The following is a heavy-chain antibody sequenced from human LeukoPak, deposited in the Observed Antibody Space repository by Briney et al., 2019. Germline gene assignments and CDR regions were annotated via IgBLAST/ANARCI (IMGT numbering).Heavy chain of an antibody. CDR2: INPNSGGT. V-gene: IGHV1-2*02. Sequence: ASVKVSCKASGYTFTGYYMHWVRQAPGQGLAWMGWINPNSGGTNYAQKFQGRVTMTRDTSISTAYMELSRLRSDDTAVYYCARSNYYDSSASDYWGQGSLVTVSS. J-gene: IGHJ4*02. CDR3: ARSNYYDSSASDY. D-gene: IGHD3-22*01. CDR1: GYTFTGYY.